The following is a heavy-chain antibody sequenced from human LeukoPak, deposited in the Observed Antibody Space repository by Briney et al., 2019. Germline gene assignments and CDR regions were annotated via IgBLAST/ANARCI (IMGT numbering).Heavy chain of an antibody. V-gene: IGHV4-59*08. J-gene: IGHJ4*02. D-gene: IGHD2-15*01. CDR2: VFYTGRT. CDR1: GDSMNEYY. CDR3: ARHNLSYCSGGNCYSEVHPLDY. Sequence: PSETLSLTCTVSGDSMNEYYWSWVRQPPGKGLELIGYVFYTGRTNYRPSLKNRVTISLDTSKNQLSLKLSSVTAADTAVYYCARHNLSYCSGGNCYSEVHPLDYWGQGTLVTVSS.